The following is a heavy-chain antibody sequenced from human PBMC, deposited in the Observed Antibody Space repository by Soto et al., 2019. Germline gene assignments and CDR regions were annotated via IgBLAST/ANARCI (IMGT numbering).Heavy chain of an antibody. J-gene: IGHJ4*02. CDR2: ISSSSSYI. V-gene: IGHV3-21*01. CDR3: AREKSDIPSPDY. Sequence: PGGSLRLSCAASGFTFSSYSMNWVRQAPGKGLEWVSSISSSSSYIYYADSVKGRFTISRDNAKNSLYLQMNSLRAEDTAVYYCAREKSDIPSPDYWGQGTLVTVSS. D-gene: IGHD2-15*01. CDR1: GFTFSSYS.